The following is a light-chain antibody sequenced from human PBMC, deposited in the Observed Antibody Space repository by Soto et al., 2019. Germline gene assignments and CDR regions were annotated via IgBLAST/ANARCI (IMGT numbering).Light chain of an antibody. CDR2: GAS. CDR3: QQYQNWPRT. J-gene: IGKJ1*01. Sequence: EIVMTQSPATLSVSPGERATLSCRASQSITSNLAWYQQKPGQAPRLLIYGASTRATGIPATFSGSGSGTEFTLTISSLQSEDFAVYYCQQYQNWPRTFGQGTKVEIK. CDR1: QSITSN. V-gene: IGKV3-15*01.